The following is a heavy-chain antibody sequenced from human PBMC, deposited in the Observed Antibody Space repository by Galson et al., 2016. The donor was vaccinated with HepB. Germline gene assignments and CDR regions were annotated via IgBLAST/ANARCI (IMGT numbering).Heavy chain of an antibody. CDR3: ARDPCGGDCYSPYRFYYYDMDV. CDR2: INPSGGST. J-gene: IGHJ6*02. V-gene: IGHV1-46*02. D-gene: IGHD2-21*02. CDR1: GSIFNVYF. Sequence: SVKVSCKASGSIFNVYFVHWVRQAPGQGLEWMGIINPSGGSTSYAQKFQGRVTMTRDTSTSTVYMELRSLRSEDTAVYYCARDPCGGDCYSPYRFYYYDMDVRGQGTTVTVSS.